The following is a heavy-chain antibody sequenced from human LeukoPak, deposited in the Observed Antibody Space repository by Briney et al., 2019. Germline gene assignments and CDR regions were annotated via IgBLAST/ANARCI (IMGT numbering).Heavy chain of an antibody. CDR1: GFTFSSYA. D-gene: IGHD5-18*01. Sequence: GGSLRLSCAASGFTFSSYAMSWVRQAPGKGLEWVSAISGSGGSTYYADSVKGRFTISRDNSKNTLYLQMNSLRAEDAAVYYCAKRGHLQRYYYMDVWGKGTTVTVSS. CDR2: ISGSGGST. CDR3: AKRGHLQRYYYMDV. J-gene: IGHJ6*03. V-gene: IGHV3-23*01.